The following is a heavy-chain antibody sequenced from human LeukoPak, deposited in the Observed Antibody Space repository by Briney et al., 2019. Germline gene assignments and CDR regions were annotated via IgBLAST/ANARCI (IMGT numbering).Heavy chain of an antibody. CDR2: ISPYNGNT. CDR1: GYAFTNFG. Sequence: AAVKVSCKASGYAFTNFGISWVRQAPGQGREWMGWISPYNGNTDYPQKVRGRVTMTTGTSTSTAYMELRSLRSDDTAVYYCARGGVGHCSGGSCRTSWFDPWGQGTLVTVSS. CDR3: ARGGVGHCSGGSCRTSWFDP. D-gene: IGHD2-15*01. J-gene: IGHJ5*02. V-gene: IGHV1-18*01.